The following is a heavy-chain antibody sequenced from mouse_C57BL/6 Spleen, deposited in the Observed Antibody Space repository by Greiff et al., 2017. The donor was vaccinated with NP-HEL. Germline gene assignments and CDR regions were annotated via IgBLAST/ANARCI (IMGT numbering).Heavy chain of an antibody. CDR2: ISSGGSYT. D-gene: IGHD2-4*01. CDR3: ARQDYDYDRGFDY. Sequence: EVKLLESGGDLVKPGGSLKLSCAASGFTFSSYGMSWVRQTPDKRLEWVATISSGGSYTYYPDSVKGRFTISRDNAKNTLYLQMSSLKSEDTAMYYCARQDYDYDRGFDYWGQGTTLTVSS. V-gene: IGHV5-6*02. CDR1: GFTFSSYG. J-gene: IGHJ2*01.